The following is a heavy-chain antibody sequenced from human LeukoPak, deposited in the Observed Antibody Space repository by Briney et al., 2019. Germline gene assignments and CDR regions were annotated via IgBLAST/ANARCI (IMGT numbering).Heavy chain of an antibody. CDR2: INHSGST. Sequence: KPSETLSLTCAVYGGSFSPYYWSWIRQPPGKGLEWIGEINHSGSTNYNPSLKSRVTISVDTSKNQFSLKLSSVTAADTAVYYCARADSSSWENNYYYYYYMDVWGKGTTVTVSS. CDR1: GGSFSPYY. V-gene: IGHV4-34*01. CDR3: ARADSSSWENNYYYYYYMDV. J-gene: IGHJ6*03. D-gene: IGHD6-13*01.